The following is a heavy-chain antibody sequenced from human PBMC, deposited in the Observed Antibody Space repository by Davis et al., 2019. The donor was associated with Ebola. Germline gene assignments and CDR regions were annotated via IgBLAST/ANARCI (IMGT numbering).Heavy chain of an antibody. J-gene: IGHJ4*02. Sequence: MPSETLSLTCTVSGGSINSYYWSWIRQPPGKGLEWIGYIYYSGSTNYNPSLKSRVTISVGTSKNQFSLKLSSVTAADTAVYYCARVVVAATFDYWGQGTLVTVSS. V-gene: IGHV4-59*08. D-gene: IGHD2-15*01. CDR1: GGSINSYY. CDR3: ARVVVAATFDY. CDR2: IYYSGST.